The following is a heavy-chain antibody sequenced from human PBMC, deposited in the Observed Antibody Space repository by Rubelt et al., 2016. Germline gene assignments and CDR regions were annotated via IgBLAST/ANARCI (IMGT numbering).Heavy chain of an antibody. D-gene: IGHD3-22*01. CDR2: IDWDDAK. V-gene: IGHV2-70*15. CDR1: GFSLSTSGMC. J-gene: IGHJ6*02. Sequence: QVTLRESGPALVKPTQTLTLTCTFSGFSLSTSGMCVSWIRQPPGKALEWLARIDWDDAKYYSTSLKTRLTISKDPSKSQVVLTMTNMDPVDTATYYCARILLPDYYDSSGGMDVWGQGTTVTVSS. CDR3: ARILLPDYYDSSGGMDV.